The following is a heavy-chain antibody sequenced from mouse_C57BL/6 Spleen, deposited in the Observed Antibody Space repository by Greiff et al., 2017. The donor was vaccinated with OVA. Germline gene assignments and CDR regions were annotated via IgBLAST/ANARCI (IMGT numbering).Heavy chain of an antibody. V-gene: IGHV5-12*01. Sequence: EVKLVESGGGLVQPGGSLKLSCAASGFTFSDYYMYWVRQTPEKRLEWVAYISNGGGSTYYPDTVKGRFTISRDNAKNTLYLQMSRLKSEDTAMYYCARTAYYSNYDYAMDYWGQGTSVTVSS. CDR3: ARTAYYSNYDYAMDY. CDR1: GFTFSDYY. J-gene: IGHJ4*01. D-gene: IGHD2-5*01. CDR2: ISNGGGST.